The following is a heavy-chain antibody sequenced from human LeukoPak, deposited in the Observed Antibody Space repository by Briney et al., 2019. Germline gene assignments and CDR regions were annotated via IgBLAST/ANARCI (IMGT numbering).Heavy chain of an antibody. Sequence: PGGSLRLSCAASGFTFSSYSMSWVRQAPGKGLEWVSSISSSSSYIYYADSVKGRFTISRDSAKNSLYLQMNSLRAEDTAVYYCARANDNYYYYYMDVWGKGTTVTISS. CDR2: ISSSSSYI. V-gene: IGHV3-21*01. CDR3: ARANDNYYYYYMDV. J-gene: IGHJ6*03. CDR1: GFTFSSYS. D-gene: IGHD3-9*01.